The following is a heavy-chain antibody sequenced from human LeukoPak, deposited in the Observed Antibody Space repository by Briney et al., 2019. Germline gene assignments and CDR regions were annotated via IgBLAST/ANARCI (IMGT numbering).Heavy chain of an antibody. Sequence: GGSLRLSCAASGFTFDDYAMHWVRQAPGKGLEWVSGISWNSGNIGYADSVKGRFTISRDNAKNSLYLQMNSLRAEDTALYYCAKDMRFGELLPDYWGQGTLVTVSS. V-gene: IGHV3-9*01. CDR2: ISWNSGNI. CDR1: GFTFDDYA. D-gene: IGHD3-10*01. J-gene: IGHJ4*02. CDR3: AKDMRFGELLPDY.